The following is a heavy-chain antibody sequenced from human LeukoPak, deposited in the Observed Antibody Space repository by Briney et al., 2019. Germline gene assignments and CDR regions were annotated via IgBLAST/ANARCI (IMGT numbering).Heavy chain of an antibody. CDR3: ARGLRGDYVVYYYYMDV. V-gene: IGHV4-34*01. D-gene: IGHD4-17*01. Sequence: SETLSLTCAVYGGSFSGYYWSWIRQPPGKGLECIGEINHSGSTNYNPSLKSRVTISVNTSKNQFSLKLSSVTAADTAVYYCARGLRGDYVVYYYYMDVWGKGTTVTVSS. CDR1: GGSFSGYY. CDR2: INHSGST. J-gene: IGHJ6*03.